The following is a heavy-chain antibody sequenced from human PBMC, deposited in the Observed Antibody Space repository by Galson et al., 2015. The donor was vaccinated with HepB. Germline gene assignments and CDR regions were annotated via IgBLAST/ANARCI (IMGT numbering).Heavy chain of an antibody. CDR2: ISSSSSTI. J-gene: IGHJ6*03. Sequence: SLRLSCAASGFTFSSYSMNWVRQAPGKGLEWVSYISSSSSTIYYADSVKGRFTISRDNAKNSLYLQMNSLRDEDTAVYYCARDLLDRHYYYYYMDVWGKGTTVTVSS. CDR1: GFTFSSYS. CDR3: ARDLLDRHYYYYYMDV. V-gene: IGHV3-48*02. D-gene: IGHD1-1*01.